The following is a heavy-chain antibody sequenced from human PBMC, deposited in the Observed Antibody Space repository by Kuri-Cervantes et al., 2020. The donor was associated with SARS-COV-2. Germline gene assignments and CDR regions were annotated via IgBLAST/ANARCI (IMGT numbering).Heavy chain of an antibody. D-gene: IGHD6-13*01. CDR1: GFTFSSYW. CDR3: AKDAAAAVKVCYFDY. J-gene: IGHJ4*02. Sequence: GESLKISCAASGFTFSSYWMHWVRQAPGKGLVWASRINSDGSSTSYADSVKGRFTISRDNAKNTLYLQMNSLRAEDTAVYYCAKDAAAAVKVCYFDYWGQGTLVTVSS. CDR2: INSDGSST. V-gene: IGHV3-74*01.